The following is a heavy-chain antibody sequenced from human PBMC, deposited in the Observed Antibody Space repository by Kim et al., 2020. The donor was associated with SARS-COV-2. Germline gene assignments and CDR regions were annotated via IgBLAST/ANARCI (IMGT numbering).Heavy chain of an antibody. CDR3: AKDWTTMIWTFDY. D-gene: IGHD3-22*01. J-gene: IGHJ4*02. V-gene: IGHV3-23*01. Sequence: YADSVKGRFTISRDNSKNTLYLQMNSLRAEDTAVYYCAKDWTTMIWTFDYWGQGTLVTVSS.